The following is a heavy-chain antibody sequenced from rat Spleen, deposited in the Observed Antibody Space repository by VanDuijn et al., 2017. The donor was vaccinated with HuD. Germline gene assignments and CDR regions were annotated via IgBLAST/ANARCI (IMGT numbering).Heavy chain of an antibody. CDR3: ARRGLRRVWWYFDF. Sequence: EVQLVESGGGLVQPGRSMKLSCAASGFTFSNYDMAWVRQAPTKGLEWVASISPSGGSTYYRDSVKGRFTVSRDNAKSTLYLQMDSLRSEDTATYYCARRGLRRVWWYFDFWGPGTMVTVSS. CDR2: ISPSGGST. CDR1: GFTFSNYD. D-gene: IGHD1-11*01. J-gene: IGHJ1*01. V-gene: IGHV5-25*01.